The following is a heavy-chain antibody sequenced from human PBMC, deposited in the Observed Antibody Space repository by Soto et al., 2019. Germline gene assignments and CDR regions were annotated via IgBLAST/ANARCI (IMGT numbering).Heavy chain of an antibody. D-gene: IGHD3-10*01. CDR3: ARNKGFGYGSGSSYYYYGMDV. CDR1: GGSFSGYY. CDR2: INHSGST. V-gene: IGHV4-34*01. Sequence: PSETLSLTCAVYGGSFSGYYWSWIRQPPGKGLEWIGEINHSGSTNYNPSLKSRVTISVDTSKNQFSLKLSSVTAADTAVYYCARNKGFGYGSGSSYYYYGMDVWGQGTTVTVSS. J-gene: IGHJ6*02.